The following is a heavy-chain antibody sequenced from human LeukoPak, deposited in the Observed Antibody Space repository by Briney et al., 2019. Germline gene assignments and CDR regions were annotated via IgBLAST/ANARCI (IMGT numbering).Heavy chain of an antibody. CDR3: ARGGMEYQLLSSYYIDV. Sequence: GESLKISCKGSGYSFTSYWIGWVRQMPEKGLEWMGIIYPGDSDTRYSPSFQGQVTISADKSISTAYLQWSSLRASDTAMYYCARGGMEYQLLSSYYIDVWGKGTTVTVSS. CDR2: IYPGDSDT. D-gene: IGHD2-2*01. CDR1: GYSFTSYW. V-gene: IGHV5-51*01. J-gene: IGHJ6*03.